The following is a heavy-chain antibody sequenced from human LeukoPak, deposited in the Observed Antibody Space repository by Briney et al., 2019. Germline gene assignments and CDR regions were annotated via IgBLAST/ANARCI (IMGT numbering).Heavy chain of an antibody. CDR2: ISDTGNT. Sequence: GGSLRLSCAASGFTLSSYDMSWVRQAPGRGLEWVSAISDTGNTYHADSVKGRFTISRDNSRNTLYLQMNSLRAEDTAVYYCAKDIANDGGNSIDYWGQGTLVTVSS. J-gene: IGHJ4*02. D-gene: IGHD4-23*01. CDR1: GFTLSSYD. CDR3: AKDIANDGGNSIDY. V-gene: IGHV3-23*01.